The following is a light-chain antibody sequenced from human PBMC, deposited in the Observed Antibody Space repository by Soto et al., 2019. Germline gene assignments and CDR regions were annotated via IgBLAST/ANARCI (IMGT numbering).Light chain of an antibody. CDR2: AAS. CDR3: QQTNTFPST. Sequence: DIQMTQSPSSMSASVGDSVSITCRASHDISIWLAWYQQKPGKAPKLLIYAASTLQGGVPSRFIGSGSGTDFTLTTSSLQPEDFATYYCQQTNTFPSTFGQGTRLEIK. V-gene: IGKV1D-12*01. CDR1: HDISIW. J-gene: IGKJ5*01.